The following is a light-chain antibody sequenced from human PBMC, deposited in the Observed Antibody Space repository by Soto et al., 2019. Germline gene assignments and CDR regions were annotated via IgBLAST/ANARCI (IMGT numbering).Light chain of an antibody. V-gene: IGLV2-14*01. CDR2: EVN. J-gene: IGLJ2*01. CDR3: SSYTSSNTLV. CDR1: SSDIGGYHY. Sequence: QSALTQPASVSGSPGQSITISCTGTSSDIGGYHYVSWYQQHPNNTPKLLIYEVNNRPPGVSNRFSGSKSGNTASLTVSGLQAEDEADYYCSSYTSSNTLVFGGATKLTVL.